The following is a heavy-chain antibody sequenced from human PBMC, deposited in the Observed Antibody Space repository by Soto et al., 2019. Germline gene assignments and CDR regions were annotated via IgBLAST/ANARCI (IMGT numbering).Heavy chain of an antibody. CDR1: LYSFTIYW. V-gene: IGHV5-51*01. D-gene: IGHD3-22*01. Sequence: GETLKISCTGSLYSFTIYWIGWVRQMPVKGLDCMGIIYPGDSDTRYSPSFQGQVTISADKSISTAYLQWSSLKASDTAMYYCARPRYYDSSGYPDAFDIWGQGTMVTVSS. J-gene: IGHJ3*02. CDR2: IYPGDSDT. CDR3: ARPRYYDSSGYPDAFDI.